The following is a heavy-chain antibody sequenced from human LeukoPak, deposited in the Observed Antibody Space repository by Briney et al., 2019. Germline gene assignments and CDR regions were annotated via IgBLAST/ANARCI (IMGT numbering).Heavy chain of an antibody. J-gene: IGHJ5*02. D-gene: IGHD3-10*01. CDR3: AKDSGSGSYYPTNWFDP. CDR2: ISYDGSNK. V-gene: IGHV3-30*04. CDR1: GFTFSSYA. Sequence: PGGSLRLSCAASGFTFSSYAMHWVRQAPGKGLEWVAVISYDGSNKYYADSVKGRFTISRDNSKNSLYLQMNSLRAEDTALYYCAKDSGSGSYYPTNWFDPWSQGTLVTVSS.